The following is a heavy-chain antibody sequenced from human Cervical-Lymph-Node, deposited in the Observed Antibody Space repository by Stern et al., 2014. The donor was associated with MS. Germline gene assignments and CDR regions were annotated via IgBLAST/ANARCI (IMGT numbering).Heavy chain of an antibody. V-gene: IGHV1-46*01. D-gene: IGHD3-10*01. CDR2: INPHGGST. J-gene: IGHJ5*02. CDR3: VRDGEFIAVRPGFWFDP. Sequence: QVQLVQSGAEVKKPGASVKVSCKASGYTFIKNYIHWVRQAPGQGLEWMGIINPHGGSTTSAQKFQGRLTLTTDTSTNTAYMELISLRSDDTAVYYCVRDGEFIAVRPGFWFDPWGQGTLVTVSS. CDR1: GYTFIKNY.